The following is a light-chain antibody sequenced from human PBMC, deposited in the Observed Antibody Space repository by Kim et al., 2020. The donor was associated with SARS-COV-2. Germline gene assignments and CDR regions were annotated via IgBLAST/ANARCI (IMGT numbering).Light chain of an antibody. J-gene: IGKJ1*01. CDR2: AAS. Sequence: ASVGDRVTIPCRASQGINSWLAWYQQKPGKAPKPLIYAASSLQSGVPSRFSGSGSGTDFTLTISSLQPEDSATYFCQQANSFPWTFGQGTKVDIK. V-gene: IGKV1-12*01. CDR3: QQANSFPWT. CDR1: QGINSW.